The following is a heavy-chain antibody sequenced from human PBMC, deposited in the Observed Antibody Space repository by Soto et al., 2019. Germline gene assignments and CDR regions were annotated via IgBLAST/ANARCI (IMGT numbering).Heavy chain of an antibody. CDR1: GASITSGGHF. V-gene: IGHV4-30-4*01. CDR2: ISHSGNT. CDR3: GRYFCSSARCPGLDV. D-gene: IGHD2-2*01. J-gene: IGHJ6*02. Sequence: QVQLQESGPGLVKPSQTLSLTCTVSGASITSGGHFWTWIRQPPGEALEWIGYISHSGNTYSSSSLRSRLTMSLDASKHQFSLRLSSVTAADTAVYFCGRYFCSSARCPGLDVWGQGTTVTVSS.